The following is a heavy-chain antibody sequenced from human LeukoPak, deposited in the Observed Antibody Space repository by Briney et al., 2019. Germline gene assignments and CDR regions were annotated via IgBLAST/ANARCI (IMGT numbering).Heavy chain of an antibody. CDR1: GFSVSNNY. Sequence: GGSLRLSCAASGFSVSNNYMNWVRQAPGKGLEWVSLIYSGGTTYYADSVKGRFTISRDNAKNTLYLQMNSLRAEDTAVYYCASLLTGWDYWGQGTLVTVSS. D-gene: IGHD3-9*01. J-gene: IGHJ4*02. CDR3: ASLLTGWDY. V-gene: IGHV3-53*01. CDR2: IYSGGTT.